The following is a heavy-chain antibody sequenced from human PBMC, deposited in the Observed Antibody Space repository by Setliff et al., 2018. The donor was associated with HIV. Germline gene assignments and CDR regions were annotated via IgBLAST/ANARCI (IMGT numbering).Heavy chain of an antibody. CDR1: GGSISSVSYY. CDR2: IYYTGST. Sequence: PSETLSLTCTVSGGSISSVSYYWGWIRQPPGKGLEWIGNIYYTGSTYYNPSLRSRVTISVDTSKNQFSLKLSSVTAADTAVYYCATRRFVTGLMTSSGAFEMWGQGTMVTVSS. CDR3: ATRRFVTGLMTSSGAFEM. D-gene: IGHD2-8*01. J-gene: IGHJ3*02. V-gene: IGHV4-39*01.